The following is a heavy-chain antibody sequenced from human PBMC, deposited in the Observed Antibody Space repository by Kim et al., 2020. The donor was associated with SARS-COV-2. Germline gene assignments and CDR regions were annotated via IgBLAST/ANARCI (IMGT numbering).Heavy chain of an antibody. J-gene: IGHJ4*02. V-gene: IGHV1-69*13. CDR3: ARGGDYGGNWGRYYFDY. CDR2: IIPIFDTT. Sequence: SVKVSCKASGGTFTTYAINWVRQAPGQGLEWMGGIIPIFDTTNYAQKFQGRVTIIADESTSTAYMELSSLRSEDTALYYCARGGDYGGNWGRYYFDYWGQGTLVTVSS. CDR1: GGTFTTYA. D-gene: IGHD4-17*01.